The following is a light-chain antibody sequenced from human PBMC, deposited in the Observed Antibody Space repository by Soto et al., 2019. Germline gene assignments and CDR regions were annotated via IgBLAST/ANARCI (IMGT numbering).Light chain of an antibody. Sequence: DIRMTQSPSTLSASVGDTVTITCRASQSVSSWLNWYQQKPGKAPRLLIYEASNLESGVPMRFSGSGSGTEFVLPITSLQPADSATYYCQQFNSKVWTFDQGTRV. CDR2: EAS. CDR1: QSVSSW. J-gene: IGKJ1*01. CDR3: QQFNSKVWT. V-gene: IGKV1-5*01.